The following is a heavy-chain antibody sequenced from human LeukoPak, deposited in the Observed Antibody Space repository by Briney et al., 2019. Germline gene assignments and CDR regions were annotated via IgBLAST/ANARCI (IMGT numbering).Heavy chain of an antibody. D-gene: IGHD6-19*01. J-gene: IGHJ4*02. V-gene: IGHV4-39*01. Sequence: PSETPSLTCTVPGGSISSSSYYWGWLRQPPGKALEWIGSIYYSGSTYYNPSLKSRVTISVDTSKNQFSLKLSSVTAADTAVYYCASRVKVAGINYFDYWGQGTLVTVSS. CDR1: GGSISSSSYY. CDR3: ASRVKVAGINYFDY. CDR2: IYYSGST.